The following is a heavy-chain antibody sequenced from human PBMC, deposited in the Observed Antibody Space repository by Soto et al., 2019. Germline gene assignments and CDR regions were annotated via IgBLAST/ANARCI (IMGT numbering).Heavy chain of an antibody. J-gene: IGHJ5*02. CDR3: AHRATMTIFGLIIDNGIWFDP. V-gene: IGHV2-5*02. CDR1: GFSLSTSGAA. D-gene: IGHD3-3*01. Sequence: QINLIESGPTLVNPTQTLTLTCTFSGFSLSTSGAAVGWVRQPPGRALEWLALIYWDGYKRYNASLGNIITLTKEPSMNKVVHTLTNVDPSETATYYCAHRATMTIFGLIIDNGIWFDPWGQGTRVIVSS. CDR2: IYWDGYK.